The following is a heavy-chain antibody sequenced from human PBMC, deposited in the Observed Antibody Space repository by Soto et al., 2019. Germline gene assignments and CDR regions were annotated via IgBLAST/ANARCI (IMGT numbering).Heavy chain of an antibody. CDR1: GYSFTSYW. Sequence: GESLKISCKGSGYSFTSYWIGWVRQMPGKGLEWMGIVYPSDSDTRYSPSFQGQVTISADKSISAAYLHWSSLKASDTAMYYCARSSAVAGGHYYYYYGMDVWGQGTTVTVSS. V-gene: IGHV5-51*01. CDR2: VYPSDSDT. D-gene: IGHD6-19*01. CDR3: ARSSAVAGGHYYYYYGMDV. J-gene: IGHJ6*02.